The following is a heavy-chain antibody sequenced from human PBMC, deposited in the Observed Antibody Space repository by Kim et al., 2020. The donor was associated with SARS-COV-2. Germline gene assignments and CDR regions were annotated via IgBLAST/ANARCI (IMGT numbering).Heavy chain of an antibody. Sequence: SVKVSCKASGGTFSSYAISWVRQAPGQGLEWMGGIIPIFGTANYAQKFQGRVTITADESTSTAYMELSSLRSEDTAVYYCARDQANDYGDYELGIHYYYMDVWGKGTTVTVSS. V-gene: IGHV1-69*13. CDR1: GGTFSSYA. D-gene: IGHD4-17*01. CDR2: IIPIFGTA. CDR3: ARDQANDYGDYELGIHYYYMDV. J-gene: IGHJ6*03.